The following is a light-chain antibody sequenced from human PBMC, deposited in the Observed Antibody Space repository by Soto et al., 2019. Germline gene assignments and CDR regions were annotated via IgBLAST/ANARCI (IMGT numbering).Light chain of an antibody. Sequence: QSALTQPASVSGSPGQSITISCTGTSSDVGGYNYVSWYQQHPGKAPKPMIYEVSNRPSRVSNRFSGSKSGNTASLTISGLQAEDEADYYCSSYTSSSTLVFGTGTKLTVL. V-gene: IGLV2-14*01. CDR3: SSYTSSSTLV. CDR1: SSDVGGYNY. J-gene: IGLJ1*01. CDR2: EVS.